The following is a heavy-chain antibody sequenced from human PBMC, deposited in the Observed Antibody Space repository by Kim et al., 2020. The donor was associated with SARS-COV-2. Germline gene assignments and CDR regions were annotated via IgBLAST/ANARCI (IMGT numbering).Heavy chain of an antibody. CDR2: ISGSGGST. CDR3: AKDHSRIAAAGTTFDY. J-gene: IGHJ4*02. CDR1: GFTFSSYA. D-gene: IGHD6-13*01. Sequence: GGSLRLSCAASGFTFSSYAMSWVRQAPGKGLEWVSAISGSGGSTYYADSVKGRFTISRDNSKNTLYLQMNSLRAEDTAVYYCAKDHSRIAAAGTTFDYWGQGTLVTVSS. V-gene: IGHV3-23*01.